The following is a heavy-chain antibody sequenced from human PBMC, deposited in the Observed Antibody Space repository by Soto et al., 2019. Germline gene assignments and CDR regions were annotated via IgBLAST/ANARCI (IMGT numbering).Heavy chain of an antibody. CDR2: INPNSGGT. Sequence: ASVKVSCKASGYTFTVYYMHWVRQAPGQGLEWMGWINPNSGGTNYAQKFQGRVTMTRDTSISTAYMELSRLRSDDTAVYYCARDGGYCSGGSCYYYYYGMDVWGQGTTVTVSS. J-gene: IGHJ6*02. D-gene: IGHD2-15*01. V-gene: IGHV1-2*02. CDR1: GYTFTVYY. CDR3: ARDGGYCSGGSCYYYYYGMDV.